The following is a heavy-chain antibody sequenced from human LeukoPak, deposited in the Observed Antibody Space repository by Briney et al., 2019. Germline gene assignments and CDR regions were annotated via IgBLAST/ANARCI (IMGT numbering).Heavy chain of an antibody. D-gene: IGHD3-3*01. CDR3: ATKDLYYDFWSGLYYMDV. CDR1: GGTFSSYA. CDR2: IIPIFGTA. V-gene: IGHV1-69*13. J-gene: IGHJ6*03. Sequence: ASVKVSCKASGGTFSSYAISWVRQAPGQGLEWMGGIIPIFGTANYAQKFQGRVTITADESASTAYMELSSLRSEDTAVYYCATKDLYYDFWSGLYYMDVWGKGTTVTVSS.